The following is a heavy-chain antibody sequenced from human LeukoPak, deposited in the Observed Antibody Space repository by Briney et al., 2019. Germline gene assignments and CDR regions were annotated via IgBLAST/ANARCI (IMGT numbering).Heavy chain of an antibody. J-gene: IGHJ6*03. CDR2: INPNSGGT. CDR1: GYTFTGYY. V-gene: IGHV1-2*02. Sequence: RASVKVSCKASGYTFTGYYMHWVRQAPGQGLEWMGWINPNSGGTNYAQKFQGRVTMTRDTPISTAYMELSRLRSDDTAVYYCARVGTVSYYYYYMDVWGKGTTVTVSS. D-gene: IGHD4-11*01. CDR3: ARVGTVSYYYYYMDV.